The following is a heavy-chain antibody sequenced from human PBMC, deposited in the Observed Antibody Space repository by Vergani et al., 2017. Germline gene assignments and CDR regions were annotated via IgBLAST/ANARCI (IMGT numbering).Heavy chain of an antibody. D-gene: IGHD3-10*01. V-gene: IGHV3-33*01. CDR1: GFTFISYG. CDR2: IWYDGSNK. CDR3: ARQFGEFYYYYYDMDV. Sequence: QVQLVESGGGVVQPGRSLRLSCAASGFTFISYGMHWVRQAPGKGLEWVAVIWYDGSNKYYADSVKGRFTISIDNSKNTLYLQMNSLRADYTAVSDCARQFGEFYYYYYDMDVWGKGTTVTVSS. J-gene: IGHJ6*03.